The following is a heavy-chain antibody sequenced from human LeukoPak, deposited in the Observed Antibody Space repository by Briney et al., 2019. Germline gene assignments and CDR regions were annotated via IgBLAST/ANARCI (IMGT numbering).Heavy chain of an antibody. Sequence: ASVKVSCKASGYTFTSYGISWVRQAPGQGLEWMGWISAYNGNTNYAQKLQGRVTMTTDTSTSTAYMELRSLRSDDTAVYYCARVYYDSSGPGEDAFDIWAKGQWSPSLQ. J-gene: IGHJ3*02. CDR3: ARVYYDSSGPGEDAFDI. CDR2: ISAYNGNT. D-gene: IGHD3-22*01. CDR1: GYTFTSYG. V-gene: IGHV1-18*01.